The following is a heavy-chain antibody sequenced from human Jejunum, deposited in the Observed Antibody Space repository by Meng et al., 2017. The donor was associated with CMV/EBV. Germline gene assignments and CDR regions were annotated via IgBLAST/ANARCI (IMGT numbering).Heavy chain of an antibody. J-gene: IGHJ4*02. CDR2: IFHTGSA. CDR3: ARGDYVTSGYYFDL. D-gene: IGHD3-22*01. V-gene: IGHV4-30-4*01. CDR1: GGSISRGGYF. Sequence: QVQLQESGPGLVKPSQTLSLTCAVSGGSISRGGYFWSWIRQPPGKGLEWIGYIFHTGSAYYNLSLKSRVTISIDTSKNIFSLEMTSVTAADTAVYYCARGDYVTSGYYFDLWGQGTLVTVSS.